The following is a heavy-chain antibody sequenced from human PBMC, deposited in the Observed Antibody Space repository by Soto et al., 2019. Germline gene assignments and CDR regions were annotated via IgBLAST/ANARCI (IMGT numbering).Heavy chain of an antibody. CDR3: ARDVTIFGVVHNFLDY. J-gene: IGHJ4*02. Sequence: GGSLRLSCAASGFTFSSYAMHWVRQAPGKGLEWVAVISYDGSNKYYADSVKGRFTISRDNSKNTLYLQMNSLRAEDTAVYYCARDVTIFGVVHNFLDYWGQGTLVTVSS. V-gene: IGHV3-30-3*01. CDR2: ISYDGSNK. D-gene: IGHD3-3*01. CDR1: GFTFSSYA.